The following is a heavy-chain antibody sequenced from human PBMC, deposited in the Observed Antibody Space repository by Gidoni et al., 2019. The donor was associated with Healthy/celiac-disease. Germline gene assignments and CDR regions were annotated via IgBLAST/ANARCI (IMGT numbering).Heavy chain of an antibody. Sequence: QVQLVESGGGVVQPGRSLRLSCAASGFTFSSYGMHWVRQAPGKGLEWVAVISYDGSNKYYADSVKGRFTISRDNSKNTLYLQMNSLRAEDTAVYYCAKVPYSSGWYLHYFDYWGQGTLVTVSS. CDR2: ISYDGSNK. CDR1: GFTFSSYG. V-gene: IGHV3-30*18. D-gene: IGHD6-19*01. J-gene: IGHJ4*02. CDR3: AKVPYSSGWYLHYFDY.